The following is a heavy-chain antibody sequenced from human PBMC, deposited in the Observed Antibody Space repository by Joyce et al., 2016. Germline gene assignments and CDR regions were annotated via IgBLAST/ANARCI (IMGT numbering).Heavy chain of an antibody. CDR3: AKTPYRAAYAPMDV. D-gene: IGHD3-16*02. V-gene: IGHV3-48*01. CDR1: GFNFSDFG. Sequence: GESGGGLVQPGGSLRLSCAASGFNFSDFGMTWVRQAPGKGREWISYINGGSTTAYYADSVKGRFTVSRDNAKKSLHLLMISLTVEDTCIYYCAKTPYRAAYAPMDVWGKGTTLIVSS. J-gene: IGHJ6*03. CDR2: INGGSTTA.